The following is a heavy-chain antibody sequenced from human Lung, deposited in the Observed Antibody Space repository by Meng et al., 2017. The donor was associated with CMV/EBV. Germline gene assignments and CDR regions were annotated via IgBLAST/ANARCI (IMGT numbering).Heavy chain of an antibody. CDR1: GYTFTSYG. CDR3: ARVARGGYGNWFDP. V-gene: IGHV1-18*01. Sequence: KASGYTFTSYGSSWVRQAPGQGLEWMGWISAYNGNTNYAQKLQGRVTMTTDTSTSTAYMELRSLRSDDTAVYYCARVARGGYGNWFDPWGQGTLVTVSS. J-gene: IGHJ5*02. D-gene: IGHD2-15*01. CDR2: ISAYNGNT.